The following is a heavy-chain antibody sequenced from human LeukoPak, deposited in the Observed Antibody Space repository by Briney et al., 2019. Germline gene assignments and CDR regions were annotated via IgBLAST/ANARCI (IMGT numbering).Heavy chain of an antibody. CDR2: IKQEGSEK. V-gene: IGHV3-7*01. CDR1: GFTFSSYA. D-gene: IGHD4-17*01. J-gene: IGHJ4*02. CDR3: ARAGNDYGDYLFDY. Sequence: GGSLRLSCAASGFTFSSYAMSWVRQAPGKGLEWVANIKQEGSEKYYVDSVKGRFTISRDNAKNSLYLQMNSLRAEDTAVHYCARAGNDYGDYLFDYWGQGTLVTVSS.